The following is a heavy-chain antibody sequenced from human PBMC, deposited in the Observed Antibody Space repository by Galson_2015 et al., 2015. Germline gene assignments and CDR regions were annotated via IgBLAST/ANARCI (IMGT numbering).Heavy chain of an antibody. Sequence: SLRLSCATSGFTFSDAWMTWVRQAPGKGLEWVGHIKSKTDGGATDFAAPVRGRFTVSRDDSKDTLYLQMNSLKTEDTAVYYCAAVRVSSTWYYRVPGAYCYFDLWGRGTLVTVSS. CDR3: AAVRVSSTWYYRVPGAYCYFDL. D-gene: IGHD6-13*01. CDR1: GFTFSDAW. CDR2: IKSKTDGGAT. J-gene: IGHJ2*01. V-gene: IGHV3-15*01.